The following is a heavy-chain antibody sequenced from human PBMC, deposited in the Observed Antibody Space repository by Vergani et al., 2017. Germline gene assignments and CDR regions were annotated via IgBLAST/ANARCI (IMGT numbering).Heavy chain of an antibody. Sequence: VQLVESGGGLVQPGRSLRLSCAASGFTFSDYYMSWIRQAPGKGLEWVSYISSSSSYTNYADSVKGRFTISRDNAKNSLYLQMNSLRAEDTAVYYCARAGGDYENAFDIWGQGTMVTVSS. D-gene: IGHD4-17*01. CDR2: ISSSSSYT. J-gene: IGHJ3*02. V-gene: IGHV3-11*06. CDR3: ARAGGDYENAFDI. CDR1: GFTFSDYY.